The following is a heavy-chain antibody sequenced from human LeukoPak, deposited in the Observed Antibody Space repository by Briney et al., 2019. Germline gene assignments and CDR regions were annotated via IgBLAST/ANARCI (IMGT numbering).Heavy chain of an antibody. J-gene: IGHJ4*02. CDR2: ISGGGETT. Sequence: GGSLRLSCAASGFTFRLYGMNWVSQAPGKGLEWVSAISGGGETTTYTDSVKGRFTISRDNSKNTVYLQMNSLSAEDTAVYYCAKARAGGYNYGPFDYWGQGTLVTVSS. V-gene: IGHV3-23*01. D-gene: IGHD5-18*01. CDR1: GFTFRLYG. CDR3: AKARAGGYNYGPFDY.